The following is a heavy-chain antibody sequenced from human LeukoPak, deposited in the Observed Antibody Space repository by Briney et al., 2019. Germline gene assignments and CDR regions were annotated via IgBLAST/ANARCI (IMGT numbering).Heavy chain of an antibody. CDR2: ISYDGSNK. Sequence: GGSLGLSCAASGFTFSSYAMHWVRQAPGKGLEWVAVISYDGSNKYYADSVKGRFTISRDNSKNTLYLQMNSLRAEDTAVYYCARGNGSGSYYTNYFDYWGQGTLVTVSS. V-gene: IGHV3-30-3*01. CDR3: ARGNGSGSYYTNYFDY. CDR1: GFTFSSYA. J-gene: IGHJ4*02. D-gene: IGHD3-10*01.